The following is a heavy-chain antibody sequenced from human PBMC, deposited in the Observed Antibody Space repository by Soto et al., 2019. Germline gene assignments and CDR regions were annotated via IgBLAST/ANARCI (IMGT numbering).Heavy chain of an antibody. V-gene: IGHV4-4*07. CDR1: GGSISSYY. J-gene: IGHJ2*01. CDR3: AREGYCSSTSCYTGYFDL. D-gene: IGHD2-2*02. CDR2: IYTSGST. Sequence: KPSETLSLTCTVSGGSISSYYWSWIRQPAGKGLEWIGRIYTSGSTNYNPSLKSRVTMSVDTSKNQFSLKLSSVTAADTAVYYCAREGYCSSTSCYTGYFDLWGRGTLVTVS.